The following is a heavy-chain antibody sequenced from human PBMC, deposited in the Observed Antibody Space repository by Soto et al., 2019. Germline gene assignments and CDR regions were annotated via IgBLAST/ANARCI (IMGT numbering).Heavy chain of an antibody. J-gene: IGHJ6*02. CDR3: ARDGGVIIPGAIGGGYGMDV. CDR2: ISGRNTFT. CDR1: GFNFSDYY. Sequence: QVQLVESGGGLVQPGGSLRLSCAASGFNFSDYYMSWIRQAPGKGLEWISYISGRNTFTQYADSVKGRFTISRDNAKNSLYLRLNSLTAEDTAVYYCARDGGVIIPGAIGGGYGMDVWGQGTTVTVSS. V-gene: IGHV3-11*06. D-gene: IGHD2-2*02.